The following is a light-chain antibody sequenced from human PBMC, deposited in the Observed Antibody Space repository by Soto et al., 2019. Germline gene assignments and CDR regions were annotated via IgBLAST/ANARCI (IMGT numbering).Light chain of an antibody. CDR3: QHYNNWSS. Sequence: ETVMTQSPGSLSVSPGERATLSCRASQSIGSNLAWYQHKPGQAPRLLISGASTRATGIPARFSGSGSGTEFTLTISSLQSEDFAVYYCQHYNNWSSFGQGTRVEIK. V-gene: IGKV3-15*01. J-gene: IGKJ5*01. CDR2: GAS. CDR1: QSIGSN.